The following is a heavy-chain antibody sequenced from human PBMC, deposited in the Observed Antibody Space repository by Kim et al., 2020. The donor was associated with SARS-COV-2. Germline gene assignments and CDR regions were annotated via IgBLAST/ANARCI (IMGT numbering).Heavy chain of an antibody. CDR2: VRTKANNYAT. V-gene: IGHV3-73*01. J-gene: IGHJ4*02. CDR1: GFTFSGSA. Sequence: GGSLRLSCAASGFTFSGSAIHWVRQTSGKGLEWVGRVRTKANNYATGYAASVKGRITISRDDSKNTAYLQMSSLKIEDTAVYYCTRLFCGDGCYPSDSWGQGTLVTVSS. D-gene: IGHD2-21*02. CDR3: TRLFCGDGCYPSDS.